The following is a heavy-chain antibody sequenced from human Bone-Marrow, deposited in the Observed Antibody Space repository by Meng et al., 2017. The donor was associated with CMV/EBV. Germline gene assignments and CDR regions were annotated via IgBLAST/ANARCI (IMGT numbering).Heavy chain of an antibody. CDR3: ARGPFGAVTYYVDY. Sequence: GPTLVKPTQTLTLTCTFSGFSLSTSGMRVSWIRQPPGKALEWLARIDWDDDKLYSTSLKTRLTISKDTSKNQVVLTMTNMDPVDTATYYCARGPFGAVTYYVDYWDRGTLVTVSS. V-gene: IGHV2-70D*14. CDR1: GFSLSTSGMR. J-gene: IGHJ4*02. CDR2: IDWDDDK. D-gene: IGHD3-3*01.